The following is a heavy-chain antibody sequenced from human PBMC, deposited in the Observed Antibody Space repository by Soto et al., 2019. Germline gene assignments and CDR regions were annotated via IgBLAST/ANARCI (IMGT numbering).Heavy chain of an antibody. D-gene: IGHD1-26*01. CDR3: ARDFRSYYLRYYYYGMDV. Sequence: SETLSLTCTVSGGSISSGGYYWSWIRQHPGKGLEWIGYIYYSGSTYYNPSLKSRVTISVDTSKNQFSLKLSSVTAADTAVYYCARDFRSYYLRYYYYGMDVWGQGTTVTVSS. J-gene: IGHJ6*02. CDR2: IYYSGST. CDR1: GGSISSGGYY. V-gene: IGHV4-31*03.